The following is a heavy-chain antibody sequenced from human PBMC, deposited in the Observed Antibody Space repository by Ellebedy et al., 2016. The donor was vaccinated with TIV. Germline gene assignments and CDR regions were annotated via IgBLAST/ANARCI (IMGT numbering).Heavy chain of an antibody. Sequence: ASVKVSCKASGYTFTSYDINWVRQATGQGLEWMGWMNPNSGNTGYAQKFQGRVTMTRDTSINTAYMELSGLKSDDAAVYYCAAFPYISASSAYWGQGTLVTVSS. CDR2: MNPNSGNT. J-gene: IGHJ4*02. D-gene: IGHD3-3*02. CDR1: GYTFTSYD. CDR3: AAFPYISASSAY. V-gene: IGHV1-8*01.